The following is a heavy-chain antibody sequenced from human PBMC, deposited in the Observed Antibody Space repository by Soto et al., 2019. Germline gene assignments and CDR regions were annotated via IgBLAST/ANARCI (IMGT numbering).Heavy chain of an antibody. CDR3: TTDPVTMIVVVPSSG. J-gene: IGHJ4*02. Sequence: GGSLRLSCAASGFTFSSYWMHWVRQAPGKGLVWVSRVSGGGSSTGYADSVKGRFTISRDNSKNTLYLQMNSLKTEDTAVYYCTTDPVTMIVVVPSSGWGQGTLVTVSS. V-gene: IGHV3-74*01. D-gene: IGHD3-22*01. CDR2: VSGGGSST. CDR1: GFTFSSYW.